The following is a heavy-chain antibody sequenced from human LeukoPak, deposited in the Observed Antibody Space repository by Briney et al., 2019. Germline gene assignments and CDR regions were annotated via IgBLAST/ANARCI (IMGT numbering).Heavy chain of an antibody. V-gene: IGHV3-23*01. Sequence: GGSLRLSCSASGFAFSSYAMSWVRQAPGKGLEYVSGISNTGGRTYYADSAKGRFTISRDNSKSTLFLQMNSLRAEDTAVYYCAKMTGSGGSRFDYWGQGTLVTVSS. J-gene: IGHJ4*02. CDR3: AKMTGSGGSRFDY. D-gene: IGHD2-15*01. CDR1: GFAFSSYA. CDR2: ISNTGGRT.